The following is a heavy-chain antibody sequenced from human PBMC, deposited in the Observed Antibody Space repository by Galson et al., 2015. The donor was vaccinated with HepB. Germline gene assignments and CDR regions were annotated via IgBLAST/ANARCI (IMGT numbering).Heavy chain of an antibody. CDR3: ARDGIVRAPRGDNFCDY. CDR1: GFTFSNYA. Sequence: SLSLSCAAPGFTFSNYATHLARQAPGKGLEWVALMSYDGSNKFYADSVKGRFTISRDNSRTTLYLQMNSLGFEDTALYYCARDGIVRAPRGDNFCDYWGQGTLVAVSS. CDR2: MSYDGSNK. D-gene: IGHD1-26*01. J-gene: IGHJ4*02. V-gene: IGHV3-30*04.